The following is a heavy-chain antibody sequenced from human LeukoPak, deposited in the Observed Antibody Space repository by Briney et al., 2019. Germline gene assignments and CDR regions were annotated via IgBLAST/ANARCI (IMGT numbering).Heavy chain of an antibody. CDR1: GYTFTSYG. J-gene: IGHJ4*02. CDR3: ARARASITMIPNFDY. CDR2: ISAYNGNT. D-gene: IGHD3-22*01. Sequence: ASVKVSCTASGYTFTSYGISWVRQAPGQGLEWMGWISAYNGNTNYAQKLQGRVTMTTDTSTSTAYMELRSLRSDDTAVYYCARARASITMIPNFDYWGQGTLVTVSS. V-gene: IGHV1-18*01.